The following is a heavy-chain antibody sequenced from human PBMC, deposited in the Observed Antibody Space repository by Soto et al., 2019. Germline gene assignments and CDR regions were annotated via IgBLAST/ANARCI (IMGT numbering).Heavy chain of an antibody. D-gene: IGHD2-15*01. J-gene: IGHJ3*02. Sequence: EVQLLESGGGLVQPGGSPRLSCAASGFTFSSYAMSWVRQAPGKGLEWVSAISGSGGSTYYADSVKGRFTISRDNSKNTLYLQMNSLRAEDTAVYYCANLLGYCSGGSCDAFDIWGQGTMVTVSS. V-gene: IGHV3-23*01. CDR1: GFTFSSYA. CDR2: ISGSGGST. CDR3: ANLLGYCSGGSCDAFDI.